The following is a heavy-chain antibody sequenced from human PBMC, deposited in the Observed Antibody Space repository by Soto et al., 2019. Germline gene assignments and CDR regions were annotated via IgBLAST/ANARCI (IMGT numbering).Heavy chain of an antibody. J-gene: IGHJ4*02. CDR1: GFSFSSYW. CDR2: IKQDGSQT. CDR3: ATLLGGY. V-gene: IGHV3-7*01. Sequence: SLRLSCATSGFSFSSYWMHWVRRAPGKGLEWVANIKQDGSQTHYLDSVKGRFTISRDNAKNSLFLQMNSLRAEDTAMYYCATLLGGYWGQGALVTVSS. D-gene: IGHD2-15*01.